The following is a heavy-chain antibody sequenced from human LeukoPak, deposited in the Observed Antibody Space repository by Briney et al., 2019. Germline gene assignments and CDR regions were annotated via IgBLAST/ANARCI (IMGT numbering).Heavy chain of an antibody. CDR3: ARSRAFNSGAFDP. J-gene: IGHJ5*02. D-gene: IGHD1-26*01. Sequence: SETLSLTCAVPGGSISSGGYSWSWIRQPPGKGLEWIGYIYHSGSTYYNPSLKSRVTISVDTSKNQFSLRLNSVTAADTAVYYCARSRAFNSGAFDPWGQGSLVTVSS. CDR1: GGSISSGGYS. V-gene: IGHV4-30-2*02. CDR2: IYHSGST.